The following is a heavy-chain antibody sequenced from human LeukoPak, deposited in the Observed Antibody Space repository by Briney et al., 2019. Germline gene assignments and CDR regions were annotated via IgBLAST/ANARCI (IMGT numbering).Heavy chain of an antibody. CDR3: ARAMIVVVITTSGYFDY. CDR1: GFPFSSYW. J-gene: IGHJ4*02. CDR2: IKQDGSEK. D-gene: IGHD3-22*01. V-gene: IGHV3-7*01. Sequence: PGGSLRLSCAASGFPFSSYWMSWVRQAPGKGLEWVANIKQDGSEKYYVVSVKGRFTISRDNAKNSLYLQMNSLRAEDTAVYYCARAMIVVVITTSGYFDYWGQGTLVTVSS.